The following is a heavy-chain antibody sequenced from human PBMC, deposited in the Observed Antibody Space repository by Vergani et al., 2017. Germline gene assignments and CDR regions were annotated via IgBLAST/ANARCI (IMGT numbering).Heavy chain of an antibody. CDR2: IRSDGSDQ. CDR3: ARGYKYDNSGYYYYLPDY. CDR1: GFTFSTFG. Sequence: QVQIVESGGGVVQPGGSLRLSCAASGFTFSTFGMHWVRQAPGKGLEWVTFIRSDGSDQYYAESVKGRFTVSRDNAKNSLYLQMNSLRAEDTAVYYCARGYKYDNSGYYYYLPDYWGQGTLVTVSS. V-gene: IGHV3-30*02. D-gene: IGHD3-22*01. J-gene: IGHJ4*02.